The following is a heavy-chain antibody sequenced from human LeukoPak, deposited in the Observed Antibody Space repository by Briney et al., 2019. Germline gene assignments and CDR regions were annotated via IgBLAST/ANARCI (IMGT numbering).Heavy chain of an antibody. CDR2: INAGNGNT. J-gene: IGHJ4*02. Sequence: ASVKVSCKASGYTFTSYAMHWVRQAPGQSLEWMGWINAGNGNTKYSQKFQGRVTMTTDTSTSTAYMELSSLRSEDTAVYYCARGRNYYDYWGQGTLVTVSS. V-gene: IGHV1-3*01. CDR1: GYTFTSYA. CDR3: ARGRNYYDY.